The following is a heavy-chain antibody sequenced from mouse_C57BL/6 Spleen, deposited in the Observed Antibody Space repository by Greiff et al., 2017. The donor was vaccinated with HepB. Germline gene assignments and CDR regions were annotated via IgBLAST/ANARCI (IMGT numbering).Heavy chain of an antibody. Sequence: VQLQQSGAELVRPGASVKLSCKASGYTFTDYYINWVKQRPGQGLEWIARIYPGSGNTYYNEKFKGKATLTAEKSSSTAYMQLSSLTSEDSAVYFCAREDWDADYWGQGTTLTVSS. CDR2: IYPGSGNT. D-gene: IGHD4-1*01. V-gene: IGHV1-76*01. CDR1: GYTFTDYY. CDR3: AREDWDADY. J-gene: IGHJ2*01.